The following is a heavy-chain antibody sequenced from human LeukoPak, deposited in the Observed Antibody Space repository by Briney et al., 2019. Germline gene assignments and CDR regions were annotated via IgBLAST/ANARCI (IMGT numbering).Heavy chain of an antibody. Sequence: GGSLRLSCAASGFSFSSYAMSWVRQAPGKGLEWVSSICASASGAYYAGSVKGRFTISRDNSKNTLDLQMNNLRAEDTAVYYCAKAGGGSCHSSLDFWGQGTLVTVSS. CDR3: AKAGGGSCHSSLDF. J-gene: IGHJ4*02. D-gene: IGHD2-15*01. CDR2: ICASASGA. CDR1: GFSFSSYA. V-gene: IGHV3-23*01.